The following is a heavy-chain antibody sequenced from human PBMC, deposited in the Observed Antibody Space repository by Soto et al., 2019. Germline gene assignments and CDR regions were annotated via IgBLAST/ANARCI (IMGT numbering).Heavy chain of an antibody. CDR2: IIPISDTT. J-gene: IGHJ6*02. Sequence: QVQLVQSGAEVKQPGSSVKVSCKASGGTFSSYAISWVRQAPGQGLEWMGGIIPISDTTNYAQKFQGRVTITADESTSTAYMELSRLRSEETAVYYCARSQGSSTSLEIYYYYYYGMDVWGQGTTVTVSS. CDR1: GGTFSSYA. D-gene: IGHD2-2*01. V-gene: IGHV1-69*01. CDR3: ARSQGSSTSLEIYYYYYYGMDV.